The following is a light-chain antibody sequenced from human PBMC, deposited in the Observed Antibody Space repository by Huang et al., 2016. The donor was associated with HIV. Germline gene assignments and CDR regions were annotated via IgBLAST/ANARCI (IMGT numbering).Light chain of an antibody. CDR1: QSISTN. Sequence: ETVLTQSPATLSVSPVQRATLSCRASQSISTNVAWYLQKPGQAPRLLIYDASTRATGIPARFRGSGSGTEFTLTISSLQSEDFALYYCHQYNDWPITFGPGTKVDVK. V-gene: IGKV3-15*01. CDR2: DAS. J-gene: IGKJ3*01. CDR3: HQYNDWPIT.